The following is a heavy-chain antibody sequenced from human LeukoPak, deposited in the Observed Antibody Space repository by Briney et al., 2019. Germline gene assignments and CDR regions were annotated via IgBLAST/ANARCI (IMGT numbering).Heavy chain of an antibody. CDR1: GFPFSSYW. V-gene: IGHV3-74*01. CDR2: INSDGSST. Sequence: GSLSLSCAASGFPFSSYWMHWVRQAPGKGLVWVSRINSDGSSTSYADSVKGRFTISRDNAKNTLYLQMNSLRAEDTAVYYCARPHYYDSSGYYPYYYYYGMDVWGQGTTVTVSS. J-gene: IGHJ6*02. D-gene: IGHD3-22*01. CDR3: ARPHYYDSSGYYPYYYYYGMDV.